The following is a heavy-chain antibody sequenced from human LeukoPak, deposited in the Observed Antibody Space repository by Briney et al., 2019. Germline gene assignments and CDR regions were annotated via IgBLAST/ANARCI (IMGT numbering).Heavy chain of an antibody. Sequence: ASVKVSCKASGYTFTSYYMHWVRQAPGQGLEWMGIINPSGGSTSYARKFQGRVTMTRDTSTSPVYMELRSLRSEATAVYYCARRGTXSGXYXXWXDHWGQGTLVTVSS. CDR1: GYTFTSYY. CDR2: INPSGGST. J-gene: IGHJ5*02. CDR3: ARRGTXSGXYXXWXDH. D-gene: IGHD1-26*01. V-gene: IGHV1-46*01.